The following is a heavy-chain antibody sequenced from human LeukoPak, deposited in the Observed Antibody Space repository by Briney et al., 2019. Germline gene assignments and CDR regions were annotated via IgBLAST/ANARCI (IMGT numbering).Heavy chain of an antibody. J-gene: IGHJ4*02. CDR3: GRDSKELASPGMDY. CDR1: GGSFSGYY. D-gene: IGHD5-12*01. V-gene: IGHV4-34*01. Sequence: PSETLSLTCAVYGGSFSGYYWSWIRQPPGKGLEWIGEINHSGSTNYNPSLKSRVTISVDTSKNQFSLKLNSVTAADTAVYYCGRDSKELASPGMDYWGQGTLVTVSS. CDR2: INHSGST.